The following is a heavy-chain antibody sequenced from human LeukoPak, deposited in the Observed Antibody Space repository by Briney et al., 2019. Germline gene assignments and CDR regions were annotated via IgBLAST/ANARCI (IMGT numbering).Heavy chain of an antibody. CDR3: ALGVAVAGTSASEYFQH. CDR2: INHSGST. D-gene: IGHD6-19*01. Sequence: SETLSLTCAVYGGSFSGYYWSWIRQPPGKGLEWIGEINHSGSTNYNPSLKSRVTISVDTSKNQFSLKLSSVTAADTAVYYCALGVAVAGTSASEYFQHWGQGTLVTVSS. J-gene: IGHJ1*01. CDR1: GGSFSGYY. V-gene: IGHV4-34*01.